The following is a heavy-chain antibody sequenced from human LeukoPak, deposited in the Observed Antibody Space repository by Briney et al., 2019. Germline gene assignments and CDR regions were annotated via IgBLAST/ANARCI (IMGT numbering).Heavy chain of an antibody. CDR3: AKDQAVVTPNDAFDI. J-gene: IGHJ3*02. V-gene: IGHV3-66*03. Sequence: PGGSLRLSCAASGSTVSSNYMSWVRQAPGKGLEWVSVIYSCGSTYYADSVKGRFTISRDNSKNTLYLQMNSLRAEDTAVYYCAKDQAVVTPNDAFDIWGQGTMVTVSS. CDR2: IYSCGST. D-gene: IGHD4-23*01. CDR1: GSTVSSNY.